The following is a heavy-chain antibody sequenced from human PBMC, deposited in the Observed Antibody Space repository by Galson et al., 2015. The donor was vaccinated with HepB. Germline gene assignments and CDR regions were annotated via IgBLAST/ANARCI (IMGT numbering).Heavy chain of an antibody. Sequence: SGAEVKKPGESLRISCKGSGYSFTSYWISWVRQMPGKGLEWMGRIDPSDSYTNYSPSFQGHVTISAGKSISTAYLQWSSLKASDTAMYYCATTPGYSSSWRPFDYWGQGTLVTVSS. CDR3: ATTPGYSSSWRPFDY. V-gene: IGHV5-10-1*01. D-gene: IGHD6-13*01. J-gene: IGHJ4*02. CDR2: IDPSDSYT. CDR1: GYSFTSYW.